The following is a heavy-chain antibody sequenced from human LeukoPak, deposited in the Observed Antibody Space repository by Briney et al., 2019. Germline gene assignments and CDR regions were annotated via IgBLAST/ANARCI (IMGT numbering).Heavy chain of an antibody. D-gene: IGHD5-18*01. CDR3: ASRIGYSYTIDY. Sequence: SETLSLTCTVSGASISSGGDYWSWIRQHPGTGLEWIGYIYYGGSTYYNPSLKSRVTISEDTSKNQFSLKLTSVTAADTAVYYCASRIGYSYTIDYWGQGTLVTVSS. CDR1: GASISSGGDY. V-gene: IGHV4-31*03. J-gene: IGHJ4*02. CDR2: IYYGGST.